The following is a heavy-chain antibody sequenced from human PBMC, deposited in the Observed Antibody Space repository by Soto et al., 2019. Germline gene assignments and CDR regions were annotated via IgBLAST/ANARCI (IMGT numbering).Heavy chain of an antibody. Sequence: GGSLRLSCAASGFTFNNYAISWVRQAPGKGLEWVCAFGGSGGGSFYADSVKGRFTISRDNSKNTLHLQMSSLRADDTAVYYCAKVDTAMVIFDYWGQGTLVTVSS. CDR3: AKVDTAMVIFDY. CDR1: GFTFNNYA. CDR2: FGGSGGGS. J-gene: IGHJ4*02. V-gene: IGHV3-23*01. D-gene: IGHD5-18*01.